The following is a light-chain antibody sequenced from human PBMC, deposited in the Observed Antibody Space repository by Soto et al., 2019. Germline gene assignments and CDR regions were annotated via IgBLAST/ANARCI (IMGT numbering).Light chain of an antibody. J-gene: IGKJ1*01. CDR2: AAS. CDR3: QQTLGTPQT. CDR1: QSITSY. Sequence: DIQMTQSPSSLSASVGDRVTITCRASQSITSYLNWYQQKPGKAPDLLIHAASSLQSGVPSRFSGSGSGTDFTLTISSLQPEDSATYYCQQTLGTPQTFGQGTKV. V-gene: IGKV1-39*01.